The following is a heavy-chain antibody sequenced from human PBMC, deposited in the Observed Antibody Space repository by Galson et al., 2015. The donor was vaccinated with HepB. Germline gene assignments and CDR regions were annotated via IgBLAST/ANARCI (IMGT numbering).Heavy chain of an antibody. V-gene: IGHV7-4-1*02. CDR2: INTDTGHP. Sequence: SVKVSCKASRYTFTNYGMNWVRQAPGQGLEWMGWINTDTGHPTYAQGFTGRFVFSLDTSVSTAYLQISSLKAEDTAMYYCARHHGAFDIWGKGTMVTVSS. J-gene: IGHJ3*02. CDR3: ARHHGAFDI. CDR1: RYTFTNYG.